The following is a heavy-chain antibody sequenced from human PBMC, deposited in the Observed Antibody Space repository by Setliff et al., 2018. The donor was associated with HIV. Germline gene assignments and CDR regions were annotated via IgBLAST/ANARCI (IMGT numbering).Heavy chain of an antibody. J-gene: IGHJ4*02. V-gene: IGHV3-23*01. Sequence: GGVLRLSCAASGFTFSSYAMSWVRQAPGKGLEWVSAISPSGGSTYYADSVRGRFTISRDNSMNTLYLQMNSLRAEDTALYYCARKYYYDSSGYYSFDYWGQGALVTVSS. CDR3: ARKYYYDSSGYYSFDY. CDR1: GFTFSSYA. D-gene: IGHD3-22*01. CDR2: ISPSGGST.